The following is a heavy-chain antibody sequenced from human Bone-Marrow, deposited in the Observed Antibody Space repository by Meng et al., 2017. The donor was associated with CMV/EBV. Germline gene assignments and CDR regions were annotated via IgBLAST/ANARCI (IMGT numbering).Heavy chain of an antibody. D-gene: IGHD3-22*01. CDR3: ARNPRSGYYFY. CDR2: IYYSGST. CDR1: GGSISSSSYY. J-gene: IGHJ4*02. Sequence: LRHSCTVSGGSISSSSYYWGWIRQPPGKGLEWIGSIYYSGSTYYNPSLKSRVTISVDTYKNQFSLKLSSVTAADTAVYYCARNPRSGYYFYWGQGTLVTVSS. V-gene: IGHV4-39*07.